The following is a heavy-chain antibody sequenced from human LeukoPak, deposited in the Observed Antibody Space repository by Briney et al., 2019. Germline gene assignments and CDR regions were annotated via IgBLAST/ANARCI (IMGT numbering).Heavy chain of an antibody. D-gene: IGHD3-16*02. CDR3: ARAYQPLGELSLPDY. J-gene: IGHJ4*02. CDR2: INPNTGNP. V-gene: IGHV7-4-1*02. Sequence: ASVKVSCKASGYTFTSYGISWVRQAPGQGLEWMGWINPNTGNPTYAQGFTGRFVFSLDTSVSTAYLQISSLKAEDTAVYYCARAYQPLGELSLPDYWGQGTLVTVSS. CDR1: GYTFTSYG.